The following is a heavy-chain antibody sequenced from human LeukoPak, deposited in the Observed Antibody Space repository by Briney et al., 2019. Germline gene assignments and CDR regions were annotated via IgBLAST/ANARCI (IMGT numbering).Heavy chain of an antibody. CDR1: GGSISSYY. D-gene: IGHD4-17*01. CDR2: IYTSGST. Sequence: SETLSLTCTVSGGSISSYYWSWIRQPAGKGLEWIGRIYTSGSTNYNPSLKSRVTMSVDTSKNQFSLKLSSVTAADTAVYYCARGPTVTTSECWFDPWGQGTLVTVSS. V-gene: IGHV4-4*07. J-gene: IGHJ5*02. CDR3: ARGPTVTTSECWFDP.